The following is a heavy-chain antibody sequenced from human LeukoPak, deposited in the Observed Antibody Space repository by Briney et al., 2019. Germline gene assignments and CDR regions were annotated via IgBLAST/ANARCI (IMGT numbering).Heavy chain of an antibody. CDR2: INPNTGGT. CDR1: GYTFTDYY. Sequence: ASVKVSCKASGYTFTDYYIHWVRQAPGQGLEWMGWINPNTGGTNYAQTFQGTVTMTRDTSISTAYMELNSLRSDDTAVCYCATSQLLIAPSFDYWGQGTLVTVSS. J-gene: IGHJ4*02. V-gene: IGHV1-2*02. D-gene: IGHD1-1*01. CDR3: ATSQLLIAPSFDY.